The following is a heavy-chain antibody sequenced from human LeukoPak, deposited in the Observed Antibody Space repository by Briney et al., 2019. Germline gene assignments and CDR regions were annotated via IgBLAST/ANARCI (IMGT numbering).Heavy chain of an antibody. D-gene: IGHD3-10*01. J-gene: IGHJ4*02. V-gene: IGHV3-7*01. CDR1: GFTFSSYW. CDR3: ARDEGSGSQDY. CDR2: IKQDGSEN. Sequence: GGSLRLSCAASGFTFSSYWMSWVRQGPGKGLEWVANIKQDGSENYYVDSVKGRFTISRDNAKNSLYLQMDSLRAEDTAVYYCARDEGSGSQDYWGQGTLVIASS.